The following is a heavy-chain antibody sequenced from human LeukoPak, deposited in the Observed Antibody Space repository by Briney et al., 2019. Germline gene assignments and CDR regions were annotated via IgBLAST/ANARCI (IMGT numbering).Heavy chain of an antibody. Sequence: SETLSLTCTASGDSISGGSYYWSWIRQPAGKGLEWIGRVYATGSTYYNPSFKSRVTMSVDTSKNQFSLRLNSVTAADTAVYYCSRRATTWYSPFDPWGQGTLVTVSS. V-gene: IGHV4-61*02. D-gene: IGHD2-15*01. CDR3: SRRATTWYSPFDP. J-gene: IGHJ5*02. CDR2: VYATGST. CDR1: GDSISGGSYY.